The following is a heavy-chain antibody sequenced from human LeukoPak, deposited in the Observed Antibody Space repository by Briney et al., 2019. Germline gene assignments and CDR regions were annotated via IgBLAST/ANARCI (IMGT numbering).Heavy chain of an antibody. V-gene: IGHV3-21*01. CDR1: GFTFSSYS. Sequence: GGSLRLSCAASGFTFSSYSMNWVRQAPGKGLEWVSSISSSSSYIYYADSVKGRFTISRDNAKNSLYLQMNSLRAEDTAVYYCARDLYRIVVVPHYFDYWGRGTLVTVSS. J-gene: IGHJ4*02. D-gene: IGHD3-22*01. CDR2: ISSSSSYI. CDR3: ARDLYRIVVVPHYFDY.